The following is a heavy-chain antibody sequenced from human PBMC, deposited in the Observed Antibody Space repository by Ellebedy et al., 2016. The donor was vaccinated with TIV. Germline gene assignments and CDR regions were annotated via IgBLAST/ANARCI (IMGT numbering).Heavy chain of an antibody. D-gene: IGHD3-10*01. CDR3: ASGYYGMDV. CDR1: GNSVSSNSAA. CDR2: TYYRYKWYN. V-gene: IGHV6-1*01. Sequence: MPSETLSLTCAISGNSVSSNSAAWNWIRQSPSRGLEWLGRTYYRYKWYNAYALPVRSRITINPDTSKKQFSLQLNTVTPEDTAVYYCASGYYGMDVWGQGTTVTVSS. J-gene: IGHJ6*02.